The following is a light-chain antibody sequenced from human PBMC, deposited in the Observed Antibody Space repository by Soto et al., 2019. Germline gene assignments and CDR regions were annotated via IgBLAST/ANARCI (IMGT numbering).Light chain of an antibody. CDR1: QSISSH. J-gene: IGKJ4*01. CDR3: QQRPNWPLT. CDR2: DAS. V-gene: IGKV3-11*01. Sequence: EIVLTQSPATLSLSPGERATLSCRASQSISSHLAWYQQKPGQAPRLLIYDASNMATGLPVRFSGSGSGTTFTLTINRLEPEDFAVYYCQQRPNWPLTFGGGTKLENK.